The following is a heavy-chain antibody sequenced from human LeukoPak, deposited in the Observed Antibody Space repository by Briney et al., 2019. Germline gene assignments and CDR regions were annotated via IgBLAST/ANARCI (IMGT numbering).Heavy chain of an antibody. V-gene: IGHV4-4*08. J-gene: IGHJ1*01. CDR3: ARDNIPARHLNSNYFQH. Sequence: SETLSLTCTVSGGSISSYYWSWIRQPPGKGLEWIGYIDTSGSTNYNPALKSRVTMSVDTSKNQFSLKLRSVTAADTAVYCCARDNIPARHLNSNYFQHWGQGTLVTVSS. D-gene: IGHD4-23*01. CDR1: GGSISSYY. CDR2: IDTSGST.